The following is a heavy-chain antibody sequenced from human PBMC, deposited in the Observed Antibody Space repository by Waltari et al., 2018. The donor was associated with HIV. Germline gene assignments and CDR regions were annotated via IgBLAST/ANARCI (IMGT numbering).Heavy chain of an antibody. J-gene: IGHJ4*02. V-gene: IGHV3-33*01. D-gene: IGHD1-26*01. CDR3: ARQVGAALFDY. CDR2: IWHDGSKT. Sequence: QVQLVESGGGVVQPGRSLRLSCAASGFTFTTYGMHWVRQAPGKGLEWVALIWHDGSKTYYADSLKGRFTISRDNSKNTLYLQMNSLRGEDTVVYYCARQVGAALFDYWGQGALVTVSS. CDR1: GFTFTTYG.